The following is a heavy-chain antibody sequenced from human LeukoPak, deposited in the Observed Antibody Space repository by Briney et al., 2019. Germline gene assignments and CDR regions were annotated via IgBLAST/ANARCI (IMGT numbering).Heavy chain of an antibody. CDR1: GYTFSSYG. CDR3: ARESNWAYSFDY. Sequence: ASVKVSCKASGYTFSSYGIGWVRQAPGQGLEWRGWSSTYDGKTKYAENFRDRVTMTTDTSSSTAYMDLRSLRSDDTAVYFCARESNWAYSFDYRGQGTLLTVSS. CDR2: SSTYDGKT. J-gene: IGHJ4*02. D-gene: IGHD1-1*01. V-gene: IGHV1-18*01.